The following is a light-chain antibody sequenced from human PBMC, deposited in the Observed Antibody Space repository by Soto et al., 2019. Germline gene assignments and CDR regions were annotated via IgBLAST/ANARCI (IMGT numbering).Light chain of an antibody. CDR3: QQYGNSPT. V-gene: IGKV3-20*01. J-gene: IGKJ1*01. Sequence: IVLTQSPGTLSLSPGERATLSFRASQSVTAGYFAWYQQKPGQAPRLLIYETSSRTTGIPDRFSGSGSGTDFTLTISRLEPEDFVVYYCQQYGNSPTFGQGTKVDNK. CDR1: QSVTAGY. CDR2: ETS.